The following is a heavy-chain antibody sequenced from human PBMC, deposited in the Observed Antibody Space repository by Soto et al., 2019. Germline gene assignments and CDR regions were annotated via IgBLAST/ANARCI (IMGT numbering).Heavy chain of an antibody. J-gene: IGHJ6*01. V-gene: IGHV3-33*01. CDR3: ARASGWWYIYHEFRVDV. CDR1: GFTFSSYG. D-gene: IGHD2-15*01. CDR2: IWYDGSNK. Sequence: GGSLRLSCAASGFTFSSYGMHWVRQAPGKGLEWVAVIWYDGSNKYYADSVKGRFTLSRDNSKNTLYPQMNSLRAEDTAVYYCARASGWWYIYHEFRVDVWRQRTTVTVS.